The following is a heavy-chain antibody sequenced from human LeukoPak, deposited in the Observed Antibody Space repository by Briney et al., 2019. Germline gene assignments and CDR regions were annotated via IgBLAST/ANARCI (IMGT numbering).Heavy chain of an antibody. V-gene: IGHV4-34*01. Sequence: SETLSLTCAVYGGSVSGYHWSWIRQPPGKGLEWIGEINHSGSTNYNPSLKSRVTISVDMSKNQFSLKLTSVTAADTAVYYCASRYHPPAAMAASSSWFDPWGQGTLVTVSS. D-gene: IGHD2-2*01. CDR3: ASRYHPPAAMAASSSWFDP. CDR2: INHSGST. CDR1: GGSVSGYH. J-gene: IGHJ5*02.